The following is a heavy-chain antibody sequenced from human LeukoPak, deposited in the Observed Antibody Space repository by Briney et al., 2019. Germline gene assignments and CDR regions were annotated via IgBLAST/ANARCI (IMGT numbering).Heavy chain of an antibody. J-gene: IGHJ4*02. CDR2: ISASAAMT. CDR1: GFAFNNYV. Sequence: GGSLRLSCEASGFAFNNYVMTWVRQAPGKGLEWVSSISASAAMTYYADSVKGRFTVSRDNSNNRLYLQMSGLTAADTAVYYCAKDRSIGTYYTFDHWGQGTLVTVSS. V-gene: IGHV3-23*01. D-gene: IGHD1-26*01. CDR3: AKDRSIGTYYTFDH.